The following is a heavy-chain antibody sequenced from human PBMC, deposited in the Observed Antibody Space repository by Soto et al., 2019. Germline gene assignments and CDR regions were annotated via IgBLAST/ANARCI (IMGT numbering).Heavy chain of an antibody. CDR1: GGSINTFY. J-gene: IGHJ4*02. Sequence: PSETLSLTCTVSGGSINTFYWSWVRQPAGKGPEWIGRIFSSGSTSFNPSLESRVAMSVDTSKNHFSLNLSSVTAADMAVYYWAREWSYSAYDFAHGIQLWSFDFWGQGALVTVSA. CDR2: IFSSGST. CDR3: AREWSYSAYDFAHGIQLWSFDF. V-gene: IGHV4-4*07. D-gene: IGHD5-12*01.